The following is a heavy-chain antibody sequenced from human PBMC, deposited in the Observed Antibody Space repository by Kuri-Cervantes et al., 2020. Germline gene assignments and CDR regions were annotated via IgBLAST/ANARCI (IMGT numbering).Heavy chain of an antibody. Sequence: ASVKVSCKASGYTFTSYAMHWVRQAPGQRLEWMGWISAYNGDTNYAQKLQGRVTMTTDTSTSTAYMELRSLRSDDTALYYCARDCRPSRAPSNDAFDIWGQGTMVTVSS. CDR2: ISAYNGDT. J-gene: IGHJ3*02. V-gene: IGHV1-18*01. D-gene: IGHD5-24*01. CDR3: ARDCRPSRAPSNDAFDI. CDR1: GYTFTSYA.